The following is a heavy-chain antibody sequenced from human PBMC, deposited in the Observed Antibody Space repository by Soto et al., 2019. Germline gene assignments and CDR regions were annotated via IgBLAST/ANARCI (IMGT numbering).Heavy chain of an antibody. Sequence: QVQLQESGPGLVKPSQTLSLTCTVSGGSISSGDYYWCWIRQPPGKGLEWIGSIFYSGNTHYNPALRSRLTISVDTSKTQFSLNLSSVTAADTAVYYCARASAYTATDFDYWGQGTLVTVSS. CDR3: ARASAYTATDFDY. V-gene: IGHV4-30-4*01. D-gene: IGHD2-15*01. CDR2: IFYSGNT. J-gene: IGHJ4*02. CDR1: GGSISSGDYY.